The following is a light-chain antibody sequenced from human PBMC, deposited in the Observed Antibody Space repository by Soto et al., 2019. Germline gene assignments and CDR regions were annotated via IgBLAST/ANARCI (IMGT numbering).Light chain of an antibody. J-gene: IGKJ3*01. CDR1: QSVNTD. V-gene: IGKV3-11*01. CDR2: DAS. CDR3: QHRRNRPFS. Sequence: DIVLTQSPATLSLSPGDRATLSCRASQSVNTDLNWYQQTPGQAPRLLIYDASNRATGIPARFSGSGSGTDFTLTISSLAPEDFAVYYCQHRRNRPFSFGPGTKVDIK.